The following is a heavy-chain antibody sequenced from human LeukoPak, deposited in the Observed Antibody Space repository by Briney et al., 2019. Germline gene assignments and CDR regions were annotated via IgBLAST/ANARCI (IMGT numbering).Heavy chain of an antibody. CDR2: INPNSGGT. J-gene: IGHJ3*02. CDR1: GYTFTGYY. D-gene: IGHD6-6*01. CDR3: AREDSSSLTYAFDI. Sequence: ASVKVSCKASGYTFTGYYMHWVRQAPGQGLEWMGWINPNSGGTNYAQKFQGRVTMTRDMSISTAYMELSRLRSDDTAVYYCAREDSSSLTYAFDIWGQGTMVTISS. V-gene: IGHV1-2*02.